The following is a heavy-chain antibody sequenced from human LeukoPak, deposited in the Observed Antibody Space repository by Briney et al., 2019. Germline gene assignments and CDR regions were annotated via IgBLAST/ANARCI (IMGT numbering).Heavy chain of an antibody. V-gene: IGHV3-48*01. Sequence: GGSLRLSCAASGFTFSSYSMNWVRQAPGKGLEWVSYISHSSSTIYYADSVKGRFTISRDNAKKSLYLQMNSLRAEDTAVYYCARDRFFGPSKLMDVWGKGTTVTVSP. CDR3: ARDRFFGPSKLMDV. J-gene: IGHJ6*04. CDR1: GFTFSSYS. D-gene: IGHD3/OR15-3a*01. CDR2: ISHSSSTI.